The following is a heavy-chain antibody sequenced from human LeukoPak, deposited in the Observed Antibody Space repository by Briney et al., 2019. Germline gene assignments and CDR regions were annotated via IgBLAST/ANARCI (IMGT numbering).Heavy chain of an antibody. V-gene: IGHV3-7*03. CDR3: ARSLGYANFKLMDY. Sequence: PGGSLRLSCAASGFTFSSYWMSWVRQAPGKGLEWVANIKQDGSEKYYVDSVEGRFTISRDNAKNSLYLQMNSLRAEDTAVYYCARSLGYANFKLMDYWGQGTLVTVSS. CDR1: GFTFSSYW. J-gene: IGHJ4*02. CDR2: IKQDGSEK. D-gene: IGHD5-12*01.